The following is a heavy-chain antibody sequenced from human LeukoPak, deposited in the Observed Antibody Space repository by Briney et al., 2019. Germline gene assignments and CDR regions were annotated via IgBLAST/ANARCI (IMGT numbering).Heavy chain of an antibody. CDR1: GGSISSYY. J-gene: IGHJ6*03. CDR3: ARSAGYDWYYYHMDV. CDR2: IYYSGST. Sequence: PSETLSLTCTVSGGSISSYYWSWIRQPPGKGLEWIGYIYYSGSTNYNPSLKSRVTISVDTSKNQFSLKLSSVTAADTAVYYCARSAGYDWYYYHMDVWGKGTTVTVSS. D-gene: IGHD5-12*01. V-gene: IGHV4-59*01.